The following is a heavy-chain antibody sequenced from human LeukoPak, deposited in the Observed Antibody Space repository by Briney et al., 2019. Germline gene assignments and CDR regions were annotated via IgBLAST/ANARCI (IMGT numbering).Heavy chain of an antibody. CDR2: ISSSSSYI. V-gene: IGHV3-21*01. D-gene: IGHD6-19*01. CDR3: ARDNPRACSSGWYSEYFQH. J-gene: IGHJ1*01. Sequence: GGSLRLSCAASGFTFSSYSMNWVRQAPGKGLEWVSSISSSSSYIYYADSVKGRFTISRDNARNSLYLQMNSLRAEDTAVYYCARDNPRACSSGWYSEYFQHWGQGTLVTVSS. CDR1: GFTFSSYS.